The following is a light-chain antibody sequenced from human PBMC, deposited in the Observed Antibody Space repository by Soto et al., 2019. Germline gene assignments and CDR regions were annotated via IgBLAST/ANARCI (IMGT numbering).Light chain of an antibody. Sequence: EIVMTQSPSTLSVYPGSRATLPCRASQSVITNLAWYQQKPGQAPRILIYGASTRAAIIPARFSGSGSGTEFTLTISSLQSEDFAVYYCQQYNKWPRTFGQGTKVDIK. CDR2: GAS. J-gene: IGKJ1*01. CDR1: QSVITN. V-gene: IGKV3-15*01. CDR3: QQYNKWPRT.